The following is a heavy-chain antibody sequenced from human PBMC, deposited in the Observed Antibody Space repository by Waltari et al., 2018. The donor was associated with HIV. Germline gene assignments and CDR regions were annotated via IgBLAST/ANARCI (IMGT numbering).Heavy chain of an antibody. J-gene: IGHJ5*02. V-gene: IGHV3-30*18. Sequence: QMQLVPSGGGVVKPGRSLRPSFAAPGIRLPPCGSPWGRQAPGKGLEWLAVSSFDAKTTYDADSVRGRFSISRDNSMNRVYLQMNSLRVEDAAVYYCAKGATAAAVEDLWGQGALVTVSS. CDR2: SSFDAKTT. CDR1: GIRLPPCG. D-gene: IGHD6-25*01. CDR3: AKGATAAAVEDL.